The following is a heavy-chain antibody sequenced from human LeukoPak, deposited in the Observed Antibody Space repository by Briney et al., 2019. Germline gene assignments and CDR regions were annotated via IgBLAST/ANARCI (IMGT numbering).Heavy chain of an antibody. D-gene: IGHD2-2*02. CDR2: IYHSGST. CDR1: GYSISSGYY. CDR3: ARHTYTHESPYFGY. V-gene: IGHV4-38-2*02. J-gene: IGHJ4*02. Sequence: SETLSLTCTVSGYSISSGYYWGWIRQPPGKGLEWIGSIYHSGSTYYNPSLKSRVTISVDTSKNQFSLKLSSVTAADTAVYYCARHTYTHESPYFGYWGQGTLVTVPS.